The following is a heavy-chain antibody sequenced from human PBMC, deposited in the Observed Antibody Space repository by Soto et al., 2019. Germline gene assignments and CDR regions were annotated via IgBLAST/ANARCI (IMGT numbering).Heavy chain of an antibody. CDR1: GFTFSSYW. J-gene: IGHJ6*03. CDR2: INSDGSST. V-gene: IGHV3-74*01. D-gene: IGHD2-2*01. CDR3: AREAVDCSSTSCYDGGYYYYYMDV. Sequence: EVQLVESGGGLVQPGGSLRLSCAASGFTFSSYWMHWVRQAPGKGLVWVSRINSDGSSTSYADSVKGRFTISRDNAKNTLYLQMNSLRAEDTAVYYCAREAVDCSSTSCYDGGYYYYYMDVWGKGTTVTVSS.